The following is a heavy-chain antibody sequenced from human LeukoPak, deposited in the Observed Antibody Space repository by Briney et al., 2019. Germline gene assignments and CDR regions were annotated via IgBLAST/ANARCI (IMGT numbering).Heavy chain of an antibody. J-gene: IGHJ4*02. CDR2: IIPVLGLP. V-gene: IGHV1-69*04. CDR3: ARDLGEPTDY. CDR1: GGTFSTSA. Sequence: ASAEVSCKASGGTFSTSAINWVRQAPGQGLEWMGRIIPVLGLPNYAQTFQGRVTITADKSTSTAYMELSSLRSEDTAVYYCARDLGEPTDYWGQGTLVTVSS. D-gene: IGHD2-21*01.